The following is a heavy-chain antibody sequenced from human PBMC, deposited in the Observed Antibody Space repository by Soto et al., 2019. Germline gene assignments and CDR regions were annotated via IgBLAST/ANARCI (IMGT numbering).Heavy chain of an antibody. CDR1: GYAFSDSA. Sequence: QVHLAQSGAEVKKPGSSVRLSCKTSGYAFSDSAISWVRQAPGQGLEWVGGIVPIHATPRYGQKFLDRVSITADESTATAYMELSSLRPEDTAIYYCARDMGKGNYHYYTLDVWGEGTTVTVSS. J-gene: IGHJ6*04. CDR3: ARDMGKGNYHYYTLDV. D-gene: IGHD7-27*01. CDR2: IVPIHATP. V-gene: IGHV1-69*01.